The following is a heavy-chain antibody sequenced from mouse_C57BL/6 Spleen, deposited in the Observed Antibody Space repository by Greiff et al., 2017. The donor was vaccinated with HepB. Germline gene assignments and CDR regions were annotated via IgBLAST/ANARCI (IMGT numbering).Heavy chain of an antibody. J-gene: IGHJ1*03. Sequence: QVQLQQSGAELVKPGASVKISCIASGYAFSSYWMNWVKQRPGKGLEWIGQIYFGDGDTNYNGKLKGKATLTADKASSTAYMQLSSLTSEDSAVYFCARADSSYGYFDVWGTGTTVTVSS. CDR2: IYFGDGDT. V-gene: IGHV1-80*01. CDR3: ARADSSYGYFDV. CDR1: GYAFSSYW. D-gene: IGHD1-1*01.